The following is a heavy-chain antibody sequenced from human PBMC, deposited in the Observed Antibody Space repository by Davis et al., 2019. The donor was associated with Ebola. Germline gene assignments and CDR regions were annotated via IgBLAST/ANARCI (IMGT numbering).Heavy chain of an antibody. CDR1: GGSFSGYY. V-gene: IGHV4-34*01. CDR2: LNHSGST. Sequence: SETLSLTCAVYGGSFSGYYWSWIRQPPGKGLEWIGELNHSGSTNYNPSLKSRVTISVDTSKNQFSLKLSSVTAADTAVYYCARDVLLWFGELFHRPYYFDYWGQGTLVTVSS. CDR3: ARDVLLWFGELFHRPYYFDY. D-gene: IGHD3-10*01. J-gene: IGHJ4*02.